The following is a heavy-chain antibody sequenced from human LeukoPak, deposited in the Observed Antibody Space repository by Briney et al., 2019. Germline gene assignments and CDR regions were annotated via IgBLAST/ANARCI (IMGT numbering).Heavy chain of an antibody. V-gene: IGHV3-9*01. Sequence: GGSLRLSCAASGLRFHDYAMHWVRQAPGKGLEWVSGISWNSGNIGYADSVKGRFTISRDNAKNSLYLQMNSLTAEDTALYYCAKLGSGHDALGTWGQGTKVTVSS. CDR2: ISWNSGNI. D-gene: IGHD3-3*01. J-gene: IGHJ3*02. CDR1: GLRFHDYA. CDR3: AKLGSGHDALGT.